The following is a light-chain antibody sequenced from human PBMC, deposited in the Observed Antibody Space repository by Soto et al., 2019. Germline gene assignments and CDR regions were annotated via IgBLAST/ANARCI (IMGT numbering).Light chain of an antibody. CDR2: GAS. J-gene: IGKJ1*01. V-gene: IGKV3-20*01. CDR1: QSVSSSY. CDR3: QQYGSSIWT. Sequence: EIVLTQSPGTLSLSPGERATLSCRASQSVSSSYLAWYQQKPGQAPRLLIYGASSRATGLPDKFSGSGSGTGFTLTISRPEPEDFAVYYCQQYGSSIWTFGQGTKVEIK.